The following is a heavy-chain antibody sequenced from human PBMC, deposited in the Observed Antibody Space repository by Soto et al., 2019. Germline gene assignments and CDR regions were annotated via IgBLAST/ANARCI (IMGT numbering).Heavy chain of an antibody. J-gene: IGHJ4*02. Sequence: EVQLLESGGGLVQPGGSLRLSCTASGFTFSTFDMTWFRQAPGKGLEWVSLIRGVAGSTHYADSVKGRFTISKDNSKNMLYLEMNSLRGDDTAVYFCVKGAWLDYWGQGSMVTVSS. CDR2: IRGVAGST. V-gene: IGHV3-23*01. CDR1: GFTFSTFD. CDR3: VKGAWLDY.